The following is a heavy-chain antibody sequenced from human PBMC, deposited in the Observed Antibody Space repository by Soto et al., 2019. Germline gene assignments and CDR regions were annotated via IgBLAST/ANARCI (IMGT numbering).Heavy chain of an antibody. CDR3: ARLTRGVYDLDRLLEKFDY. Sequence: QITVKESGLTLVKPTETLTLTCTFSGFSLSSIGMGVGWIRQPPGTALEWLALIYWDDDNRYSPSLHSRLTITKDPSKNQVDLTMTNMDPVDTATYYCARLTRGVYDLDRLLEKFDYWGQGALVTVSS. V-gene: IGHV2-5*02. CDR2: IYWDDDN. CDR1: GFSLSSIGMG. D-gene: IGHD5-12*01. J-gene: IGHJ4*02.